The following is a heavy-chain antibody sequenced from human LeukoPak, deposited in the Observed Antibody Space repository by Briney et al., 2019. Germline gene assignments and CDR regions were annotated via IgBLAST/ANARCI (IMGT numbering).Heavy chain of an antibody. CDR2: INHSGST. V-gene: IGHV4-34*01. Sequence: SETLSLTCAAYGGSFSGYYWSWIRQPPGKGLEWIGEINHSGSTNYNPSLKSRVTISVDTSKNQFSLKLSSVTAADTAVYYCARGIGCCSSTSCYVDYWGQGTLVTVSS. J-gene: IGHJ4*02. D-gene: IGHD2-2*01. CDR3: ARGIGCCSSTSCYVDY. CDR1: GGSFSGYY.